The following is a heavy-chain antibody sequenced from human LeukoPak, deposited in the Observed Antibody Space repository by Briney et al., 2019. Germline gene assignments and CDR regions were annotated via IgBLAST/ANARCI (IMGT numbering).Heavy chain of an antibody. V-gene: IGHV4-34*01. Sequence: SETLSLTCAVYGGSFSGYYWSWIRQPPGKGLEWIGEINHSGSTNYNPSLKSRVTISVDTSKNQFSLKLSSVTAADTAVYYCARVYYKNWFDPWGQGTLVTVSS. J-gene: IGHJ5*02. D-gene: IGHD3-10*01. CDR3: ARVYYKNWFDP. CDR2: INHSGST. CDR1: GGSFSGYY.